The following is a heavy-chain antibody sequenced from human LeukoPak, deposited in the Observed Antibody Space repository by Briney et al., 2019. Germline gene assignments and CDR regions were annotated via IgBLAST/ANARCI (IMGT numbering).Heavy chain of an antibody. CDR3: AGAVVRGVFCDY. Sequence: NPSQTLSLTCTVSGGSISSGGYYWSWIRQHPGKGLEWIGYIYYSGSTYYNPSLKSRVTISVDTSKNQFSLKLSSVTAADTAVYYCAGAVVRGVFCDYWGQGTLVTVSS. CDR1: GGSISSGGYY. J-gene: IGHJ4*02. CDR2: IYYSGST. V-gene: IGHV4-31*03. D-gene: IGHD3-10*01.